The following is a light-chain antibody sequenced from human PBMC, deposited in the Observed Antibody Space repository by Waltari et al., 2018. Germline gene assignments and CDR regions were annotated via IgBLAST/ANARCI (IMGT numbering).Light chain of an antibody. CDR2: DVR. CDR1: RRYIGSYNF. Sequence: QSALTQPASVSGSPGQALTLSCPGTRRYIGSYNFVSWYQQPPSKTPKLIIFDVRNRPSGFSNRFSGSKSGNTASLTISRLQAEDEADYFCYSYTTSGTYVFGTGTKVTVL. CDR3: YSYTTSGTYV. V-gene: IGLV2-14*03. J-gene: IGLJ1*01.